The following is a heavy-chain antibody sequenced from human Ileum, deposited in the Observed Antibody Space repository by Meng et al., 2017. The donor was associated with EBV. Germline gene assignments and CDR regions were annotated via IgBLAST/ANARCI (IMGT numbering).Heavy chain of an antibody. Sequence: QGRGGESGGGGVQPGRSLGVSCGASGFTLRNYGMYWVRQAPGKGLGWVSVIWYDGSNKYYGDSVKGRFTVSRDNSKNTVSLQMNSLRVEDTAVYYCARLGSGWAADYWGQGTLVTVSS. CDR1: GFTLRNYG. CDR3: ARLGSGWAADY. CDR2: IWYDGSNK. V-gene: IGHV3-33*01. D-gene: IGHD6-19*01. J-gene: IGHJ4*02.